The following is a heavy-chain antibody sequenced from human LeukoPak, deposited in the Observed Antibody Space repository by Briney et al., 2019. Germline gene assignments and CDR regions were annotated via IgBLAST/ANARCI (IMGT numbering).Heavy chain of an antibody. CDR3: ARASSYYDSSGFDWFDP. J-gene: IGHJ5*02. D-gene: IGHD3-22*01. CDR2: ISAYNGNT. V-gene: IGHV1-18*01. CDR1: GYTFTSYG. Sequence: GASVKVSCKASGYTFTSYGISWVRQAPGQGLEWMGWISAYNGNTNYAQKLQGRVTMTTDTSTSTAYMELRSLRSDDTAVYYCARASSYYDSSGFDWFDPWGRGTLVTVSS.